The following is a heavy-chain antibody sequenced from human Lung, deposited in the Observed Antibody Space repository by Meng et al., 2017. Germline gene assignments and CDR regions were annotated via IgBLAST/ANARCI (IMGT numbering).Heavy chain of an antibody. CDR3: TRFDVSSSGRGDY. Sequence: QLQKSGPGLVRPSGTLSLTSPVSGGFTTSTIWCSWGRQSPGKGLEWFCEFFHSVSTNYHPPPESRVTKSVDQYKNQCSLKVYSVTVADTATYYCTRFDVSSSGRGDYWGQGILVTVSS. V-gene: IGHV4-4*02. J-gene: IGHJ4*02. D-gene: IGHD1-26*01. CDR2: FFHSVST. CDR1: GGFTTSTIW.